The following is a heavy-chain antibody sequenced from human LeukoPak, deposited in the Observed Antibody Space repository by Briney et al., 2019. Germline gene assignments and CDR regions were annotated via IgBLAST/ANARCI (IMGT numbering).Heavy chain of an antibody. CDR1: GYTFTAYN. Sequence: GASVKVSCKASGYTFTAYNIYWVRQAPGQGPEWMGSINPNSGVTACAQKFQGRVNMTRDTSIRTAYLDLAGLKSDDTAVYYWARDGPLGYYYFYMDVWGKGTTVIDSS. CDR2: INPNSGVT. CDR3: ARDGPLGYYYFYMDV. J-gene: IGHJ6*03. V-gene: IGHV1-2*02.